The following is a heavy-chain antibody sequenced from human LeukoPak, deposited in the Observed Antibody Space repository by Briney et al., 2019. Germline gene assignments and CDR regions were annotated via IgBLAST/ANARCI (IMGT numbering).Heavy chain of an antibody. CDR1: GFTFSSCA. D-gene: IGHD3-22*01. CDR2: MSYDGNNE. J-gene: IGHJ4*02. V-gene: IGHV3-30-3*01. CDR3: ARGIEPVVVITPVAY. Sequence: PGRSLRLSCAASGFTFSSCAMHWVRQAPGKGLEWVAVMSYDGNNEYYADSVKGRFTISGDNSKNTLYLQMNSLRAEDTAVYYCARGIEPVVVITPVAYWGQGTLVTVSS.